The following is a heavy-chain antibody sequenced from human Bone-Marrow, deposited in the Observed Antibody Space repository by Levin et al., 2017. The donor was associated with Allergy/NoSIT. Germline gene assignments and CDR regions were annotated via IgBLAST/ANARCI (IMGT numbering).Heavy chain of an antibody. V-gene: IGHV4-39*01. CDR1: GDSITSSGHY. J-gene: IGHJ4*02. CDR3: VSYFYGSGRYSRIFDS. CDR2: VYHSGST. D-gene: IGHD3-10*01. Sequence: SETLSLTCTVSGDSITSSGHYWGWIRQPPGPGLEYIASVYHSGSTYYNPSLKSRLTMSVETSKNQFSLELSSVTAADTAVYFCVSYFYGSGRYSRIFDSWGQGTLVTVSS.